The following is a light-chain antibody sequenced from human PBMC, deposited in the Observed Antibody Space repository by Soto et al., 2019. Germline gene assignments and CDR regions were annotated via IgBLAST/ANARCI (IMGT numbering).Light chain of an antibody. CDR3: QQYYSTPFT. Sequence: DIVMTQSPDSLAVSLGERATINCKSSQSVLYSSNNKNYLAWYQQKPRQSPKLLIYWASTRESGVPERFSGSGSGTHFTLTISSLQAEDVPVYYCQQYYSTPFTFGGGTRVEIK. V-gene: IGKV4-1*01. CDR2: WAS. J-gene: IGKJ4*01. CDR1: QSVLYSSNNKNY.